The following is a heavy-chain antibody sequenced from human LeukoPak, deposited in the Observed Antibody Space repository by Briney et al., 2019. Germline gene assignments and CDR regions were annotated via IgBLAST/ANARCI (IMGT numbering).Heavy chain of an antibody. J-gene: IGHJ3*02. CDR2: FSVYNGNT. Sequence: ASVRVSCKASGYTLSDYGISWVRGAPGRGREWLGWFSVYNGNTNYGQKLQGRFTMTTDTSTSTAYMELRSLRSDNTAVDYYARVRRYYGPGTNAFDIWGQGTMVTVSS. CDR1: GYTLSDYG. CDR3: ARVRRYYGPGTNAFDI. V-gene: IGHV1-18*01. D-gene: IGHD3-10*01.